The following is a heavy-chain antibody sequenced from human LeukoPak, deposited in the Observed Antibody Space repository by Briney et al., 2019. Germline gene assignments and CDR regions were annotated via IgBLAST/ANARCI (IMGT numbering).Heavy chain of an antibody. Sequence: SQTLSLTCTVSGGSISSGGYYWSRILQHPGKGLEWIGYIYYSGSTYYNPSLKSRVTISVDTSKNQFSLKLSSVTAADTAVYYCARDTYYYDSSGYYYFDYWGQGTLVTVSS. CDR3: ARDTYYYDSSGYYYFDY. V-gene: IGHV4-31*03. J-gene: IGHJ4*02. D-gene: IGHD3-22*01. CDR2: IYYSGST. CDR1: GGSISSGGYY.